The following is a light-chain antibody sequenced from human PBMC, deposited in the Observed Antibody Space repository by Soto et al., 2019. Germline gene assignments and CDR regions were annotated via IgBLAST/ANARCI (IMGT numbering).Light chain of an antibody. CDR1: QGISSY. V-gene: IGKV1-9*01. J-gene: IGKJ2*01. CDR2: AAS. Sequence: DIQLTQSPSFLSASVGDRVTITCRASQGISSYLAWYQQKPGNAPKLLIYAASTLQSGVPSRFRGSGSGTEFTLTISSLQPEDFATYYCQHLNSYPYTFGQGTKVDIK. CDR3: QHLNSYPYT.